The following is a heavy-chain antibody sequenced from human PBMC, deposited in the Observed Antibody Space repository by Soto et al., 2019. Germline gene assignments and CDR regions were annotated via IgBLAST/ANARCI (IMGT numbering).Heavy chain of an antibody. V-gene: IGHV1-69*01. CDR3: ARVFPDGWVEPGVVRGYLDT. D-gene: IGHD3-3*01. CDR2: IIPIFGTT. CDR1: ADSFSSYG. J-gene: IGHJ4*02. Sequence: QVQLVQSGAEVKEPGSAVKVSCKAPADSFSSYGISWVRQAPGQGLEWMGGIIPIFGTTIYAEKFHGRIKIPADESTNTAYMELSSLRSEDTALYYCARVFPDGWVEPGVVRGYLDTWGRGTLVTVSS.